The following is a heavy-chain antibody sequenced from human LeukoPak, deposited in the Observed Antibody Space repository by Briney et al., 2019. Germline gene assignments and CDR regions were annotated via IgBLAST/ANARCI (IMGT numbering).Heavy chain of an antibody. V-gene: IGHV4-59*08. CDR2: IYYSGGA. CDR3: ARAVGVGRGTYFDL. CDR1: GVSIRGYY. Sequence: SETLSLTCTVSGVSIRGYYWNWIRQPPGKGLEWLGFIYYSGGANYNPSLKSRATISVDTSKNQFSLKLSSVTAADTAVHYCARAVGVGRGTYFDLWGRGTLVTVSS. D-gene: IGHD1-1*01. J-gene: IGHJ2*01.